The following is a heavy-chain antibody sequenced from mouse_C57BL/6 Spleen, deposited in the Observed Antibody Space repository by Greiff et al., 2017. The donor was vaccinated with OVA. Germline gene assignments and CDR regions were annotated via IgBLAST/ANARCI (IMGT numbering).Heavy chain of an antibody. CDR2: INPNNGGT. CDR3: APGSNYLFAY. CDR1: GYTFTDYY. J-gene: IGHJ3*01. V-gene: IGHV1-26*01. Sequence: EVQLQQSGPELVKPGASVKISCKASGYTFTDYYMNWVKQSHGKSLERIGDINPNNGGTSYNQKFKGKATLTVDKSSSTAYMELRSLTSEDSAVYYCAPGSNYLFAYWGQGTLVTVSA. D-gene: IGHD2-5*01.